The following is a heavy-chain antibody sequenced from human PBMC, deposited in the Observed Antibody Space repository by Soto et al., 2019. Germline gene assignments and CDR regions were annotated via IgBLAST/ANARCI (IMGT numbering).Heavy chain of an antibody. CDR2: INPAGGST. V-gene: IGHV1-46*01. CDR1: GYTFTKYY. CDR3: ARGNYYAMDV. D-gene: IGHD3-10*01. Sequence: QVQLVQSGAEVKKPGASVKVSCKASGYTFTKYYLQWVRQAPGQGLEWMGIINPAGGSTIYAQKFQGIVTMTRDTFTSTVYMDLSSLRSEDTAMYYCARGNYYAMDVWGQGTTVTVSS. J-gene: IGHJ6*02.